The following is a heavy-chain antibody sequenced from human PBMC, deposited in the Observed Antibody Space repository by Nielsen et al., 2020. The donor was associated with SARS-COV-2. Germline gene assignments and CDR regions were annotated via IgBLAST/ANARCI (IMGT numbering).Heavy chain of an antibody. J-gene: IGHJ6*02. CDR1: GFTVSSNY. V-gene: IGHV3-23*01. CDR3: AKTSYYYDSSGYSHYYYGMDV. Sequence: GESLKISCAASGFTVSSNYMSWVRQAPGKGLEWVSAISGSGGSTYYADSVKGRFTISRDNSKNTLYLQMNSLRAEDTAVYYCAKTSYYYDSSGYSHYYYGMDVWGQGTTVTVSS. CDR2: ISGSGGST. D-gene: IGHD3-22*01.